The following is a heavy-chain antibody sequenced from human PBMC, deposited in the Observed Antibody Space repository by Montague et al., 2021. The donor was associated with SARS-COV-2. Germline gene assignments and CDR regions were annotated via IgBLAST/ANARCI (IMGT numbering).Heavy chain of an antibody. CDR2: VSFSGSP. D-gene: IGHD2-15*01. CDR3: AKPRGVEGATRFGFDT. J-gene: IGHJ3*02. V-gene: IGHV4-59*08. CDR1: GDSISGHY. Sequence: SETLSLTCVVSGDSISGHYWTWIRQPPGKGLEWIGYVSFSGSPNXNPSLTSRVTISADTSKKQFSLKLTSVTAADTAMYYCAKPRGVEGATRFGFDTWGQGTMVIVSS.